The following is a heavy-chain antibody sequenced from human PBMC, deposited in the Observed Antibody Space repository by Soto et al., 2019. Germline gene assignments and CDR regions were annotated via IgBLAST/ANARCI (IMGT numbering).Heavy chain of an antibody. CDR2: SYNSGST. CDR1: VASISIGGSH. CDR3: ARANYAGNYIDS. V-gene: IGHV4-31*03. Sequence: ALCLTCTVSVASISIGGSHWSWIRQHPGKGLEWIGYSYNSGSTYYNPSLKSRLTISPDTSNNQFSLKLSSVTAADTAVYHCARANYAGNYIDSWGKGNLVSSPQ. J-gene: IGHJ4*02. D-gene: IGHD6-13*01.